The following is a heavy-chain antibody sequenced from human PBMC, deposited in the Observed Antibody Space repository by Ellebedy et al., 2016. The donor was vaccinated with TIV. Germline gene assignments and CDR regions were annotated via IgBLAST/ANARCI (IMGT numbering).Heavy chain of an antibody. CDR3: ARHPGEYCSSTSCYVWFDP. J-gene: IGHJ5*02. Sequence: GESLKISXAASGFTFSSYSMNWVRQAPGKGLEWVSSISSSSSYIYYADSVKGRFTISRDNAKNSLYLQMNSLRAEDTAVYYCARHPGEYCSSTSCYVWFDPWGQGTLVTVSS. CDR2: ISSSSSYI. CDR1: GFTFSSYS. V-gene: IGHV3-21*04. D-gene: IGHD2-2*01.